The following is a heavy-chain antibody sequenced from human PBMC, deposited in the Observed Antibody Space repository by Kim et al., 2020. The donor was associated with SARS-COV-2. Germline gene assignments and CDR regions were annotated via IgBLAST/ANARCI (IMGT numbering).Heavy chain of an antibody. V-gene: IGHV1-18*01. Sequence: TNHAQKLQGRVTMTPDTSTSTAYMELRSLRSDDTAVYYCARMCHWSAFDIWGQGTMVTVSS. D-gene: IGHD1-1*01. CDR2: T. J-gene: IGHJ3*02. CDR3: ARMCHWSAFDI.